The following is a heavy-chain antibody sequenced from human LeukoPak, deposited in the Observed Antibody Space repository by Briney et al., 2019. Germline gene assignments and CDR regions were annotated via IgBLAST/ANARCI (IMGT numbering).Heavy chain of an antibody. D-gene: IGHD6-19*01. J-gene: IGHJ1*01. CDR1: GGSISSSNW. V-gene: IGHV4-4*02. CDR3: ARSLTGYSSGWYAEYFQH. CDR2: IYHSGGT. Sequence: SETLSLTCAVSGGSISSSNWWSWVRQPPGKGLEWIGEIYHSGGTNYNPSLKSRVTISVDKSKNQFSLKLSSVTAADTAVYYCARSLTGYSSGWYAEYFQHWGQGTLVTVSS.